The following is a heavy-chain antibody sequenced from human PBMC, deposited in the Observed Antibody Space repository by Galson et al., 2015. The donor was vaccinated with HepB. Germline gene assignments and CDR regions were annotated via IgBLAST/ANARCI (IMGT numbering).Heavy chain of an antibody. CDR1: GFNFTGSY. CDR3: ARLEMKLPNYWYFHV. CDR2: INANSGGT. D-gene: IGHD2-15*01. V-gene: IGHV1-2*02. Sequence: SVKVSCKASGFNFTGSYIHWMRQAPGQGLEWMGWINANSGGTMYAQKFRGRITLTRETSVTTVHMEVSRLASDDTATYFCARLEMKLPNYWYFHVWGRGTLVTVSS. J-gene: IGHJ2*01.